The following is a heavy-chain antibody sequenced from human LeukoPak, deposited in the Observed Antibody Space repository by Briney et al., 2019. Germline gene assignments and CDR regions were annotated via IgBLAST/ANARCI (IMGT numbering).Heavy chain of an antibody. D-gene: IGHD5-18*01. J-gene: IGHJ5*02. CDR1: GYSISSGYY. CDR3: ARVKDTARFDP. V-gene: IGHV4-38-2*02. CDR2: MYHSGNT. Sequence: SETLSLTCTVSGYSISSGYYWAWIRQPPGKGLEWIGSMYHSGNTYYNPSLKSRVTIAVDTSKNQFSLKLSSVTTADTAVYYCARVKDTARFDPWGHGTLVTVSS.